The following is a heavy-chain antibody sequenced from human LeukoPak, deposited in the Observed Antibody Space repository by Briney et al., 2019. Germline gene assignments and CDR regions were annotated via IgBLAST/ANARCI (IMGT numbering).Heavy chain of an antibody. CDR1: GYIFTSYG. V-gene: IGHV1-18*01. CDR3: ARERDYGDKVDY. CDR2: ISAYNGNT. J-gene: IGHJ4*02. D-gene: IGHD4-23*01. Sequence: ASVKVSCKASGYIFTSYGISWVRQAPGQGLEWMGWISAYNGNTNYAQKLQGRVTMTTDTSTSTAYMELRSLRSDDTAVYYCARERDYGDKVDYWGQGTLVTVSS.